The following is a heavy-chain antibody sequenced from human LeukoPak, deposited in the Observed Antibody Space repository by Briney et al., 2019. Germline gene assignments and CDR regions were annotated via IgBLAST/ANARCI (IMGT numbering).Heavy chain of an antibody. CDR1: GYSFISYW. V-gene: IGHV5-51*01. J-gene: IGHJ6*02. Sequence: GESLKISCKGSGYSFISYWIGWVRQLPGKGLEWMGIIYPGDSDTRYSPSFQGQVTISADKSISTAYLQWSSLKASDTAMYYCARIATGTKSARHYYYSMDVWGQGTTVTVSS. CDR2: IYPGDSDT. CDR3: ARIATGTKSARHYYYSMDV. D-gene: IGHD1-1*01.